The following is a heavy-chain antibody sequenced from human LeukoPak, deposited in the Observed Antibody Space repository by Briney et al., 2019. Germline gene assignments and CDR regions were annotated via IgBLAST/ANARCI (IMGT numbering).Heavy chain of an antibody. V-gene: IGHV3-21*01. D-gene: IGHD6-13*01. CDR1: GFTFSSYS. CDR2: ISSSSSYI. Sequence: GRSLRLSCAASGFTFSSYSMNWVRQAPGKGLEWVSSISSSSSYIYYADSVKGRFTIPRDNAKNSLYLQMNSLRAEDTAVYYCARDIAAAGIDGGADYWGQGTLVTVSS. CDR3: ARDIAAAGIDGGADY. J-gene: IGHJ4*02.